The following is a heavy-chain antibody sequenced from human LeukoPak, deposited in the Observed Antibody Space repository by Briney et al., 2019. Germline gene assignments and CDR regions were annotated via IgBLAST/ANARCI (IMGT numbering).Heavy chain of an antibody. CDR1: GYTFTSYD. D-gene: IGHD6-13*01. CDR3: ARGSYSSTWYSFDY. CDR2: MNPNSGNT. Sequence: ASVKVSCKASGYTFTSYDINWVRQATGQGLEWMGWMNPNSGNTGYAQKFQGRVTITRNTSANTAYMHLSSLKSEDMAVYYCARGSYSSTWYSFDYWAREPWSPSPQ. J-gene: IGHJ4*02. V-gene: IGHV1-8*03.